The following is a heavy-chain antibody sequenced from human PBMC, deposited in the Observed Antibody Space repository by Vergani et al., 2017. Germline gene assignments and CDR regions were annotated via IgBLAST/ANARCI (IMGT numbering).Heavy chain of an antibody. Sequence: EVQLLESGGGLVQPGGSLRLSCAASGFPFRSYSMNWVRQAPGKGLEWVSSISSSSSYIYYADSVKGRFTISGDNSKNTLYLQMNSRRAEDTAVYFCAKDLSEQWRVSHFGYWGQGTLVTVSS. D-gene: IGHD6-19*01. CDR3: AKDLSEQWRVSHFGY. J-gene: IGHJ4*02. V-gene: IGHV3-21*04. CDR2: ISSSSSYI. CDR1: GFPFRSYS.